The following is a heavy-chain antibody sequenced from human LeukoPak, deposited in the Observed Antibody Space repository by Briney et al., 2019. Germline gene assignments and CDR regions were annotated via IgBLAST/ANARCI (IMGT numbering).Heavy chain of an antibody. J-gene: IGHJ4*02. CDR2: INPNSGGT. D-gene: IGHD4-17*01. V-gene: IGHV1-2*06. CDR1: GYTFTGYY. CDR3: ARASPDYGDTPPFFDY. Sequence: ASVKVSCKASGYTFTGYYMHWVRQAPGQGLEWMGRINPNSGGTNYAQKFQGRVTMTRDTSTSTAYMELRSLRSDDTAVYYCARASPDYGDTPPFFDYWGQGTLVTVSS.